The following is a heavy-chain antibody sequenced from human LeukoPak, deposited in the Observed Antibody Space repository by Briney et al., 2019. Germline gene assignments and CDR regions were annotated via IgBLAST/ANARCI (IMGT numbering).Heavy chain of an antibody. D-gene: IGHD1-14*01. Sequence: ASVKVSCKASGYTFTVYYMHWVRQPPGQGLEWMGWINPNSGGTNYAQKVQGRVTITRDTSISTAYMELRSLRSDATAAYYCARDFYRAFDIWGQGTMVTVSS. CDR3: ARDFYRAFDI. CDR2: INPNSGGT. CDR1: GYTFTVYY. J-gene: IGHJ3*02. V-gene: IGHV1-2*02.